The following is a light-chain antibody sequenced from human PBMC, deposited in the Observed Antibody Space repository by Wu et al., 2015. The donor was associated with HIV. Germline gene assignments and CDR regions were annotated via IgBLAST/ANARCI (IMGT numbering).Light chain of an antibody. CDR3: HQYGSSPAP. V-gene: IGKV3-11*01. CDR1: QSVSSY. Sequence: EIVLTQSPATLSLSPGERATLSCRASQSVSSYLAWYQQKPGQAPRLLIYDASNRATGIPARFSGSGSGTDFTLTISSLEPEDFGVYYCHQYGSSPAPFGGGTRVDVK. CDR2: DAS. J-gene: IGKJ4*01.